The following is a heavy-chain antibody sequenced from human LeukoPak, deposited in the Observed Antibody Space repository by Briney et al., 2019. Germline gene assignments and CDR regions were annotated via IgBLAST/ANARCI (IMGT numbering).Heavy chain of an antibody. V-gene: IGHV3-48*03. J-gene: IGHJ4*02. D-gene: IGHD1-1*01. CDR1: GFTFSSYD. CDR2: IHSSGGTI. CDR3: ARKLTGTTYFDC. Sequence: GGSLRLSCAASGFTFSSYDMNWVRQAPGKGLEWVSYIHSSGGTIYYADSVKGRFTISRDSAKNSVYLRMNSLRAEDTALYYCARKLTGTTYFDCWGQGTLVTVSS.